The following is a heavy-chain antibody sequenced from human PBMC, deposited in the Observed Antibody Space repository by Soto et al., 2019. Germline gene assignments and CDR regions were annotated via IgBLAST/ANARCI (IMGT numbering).Heavy chain of an antibody. CDR3: AKGHERYSRSYYAYLDF. V-gene: IGHV3-23*01. Sequence: DVQLLESGGGLVQPGGSLRLSCAASGFTFSTYAMTWVRQAPGKGLEWVSALSAGGSTTHYAGSVKGRFTISRDNSRDTVYLQMNSLRVEDTAVYYCAKGHERYSRSYYAYLDFWGPGTLVTVSS. CDR1: GFTFSTYA. D-gene: IGHD1-26*01. CDR2: LSAGGSTT. J-gene: IGHJ4*02.